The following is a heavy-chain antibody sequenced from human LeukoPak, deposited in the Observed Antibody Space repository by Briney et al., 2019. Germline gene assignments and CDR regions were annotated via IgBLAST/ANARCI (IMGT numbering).Heavy chain of an antibody. V-gene: IGHV1-8*01. D-gene: IGHD6-13*01. CDR3: ARTLVRYSSSAGY. J-gene: IGHJ4*02. CDR1: GYTFTSFD. Sequence: ASVKVSCKASGYTFTSFDINWVRQATGQGLEWMGWMNPNSGNTGYAQKFQGRVTMTRNTSISTAYMEMSSLRSEDTAVYYCARTLVRYSSSAGYWGQGTLVTVSS. CDR2: MNPNSGNT.